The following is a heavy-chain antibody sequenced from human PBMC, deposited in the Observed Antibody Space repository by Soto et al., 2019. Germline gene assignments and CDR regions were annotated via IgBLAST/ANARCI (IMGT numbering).Heavy chain of an antibody. Sequence: QVQLVESGGGVVQPGRSLRLSCAASGFTFSSYGMHWVRQAPGKGLEWVAVISYDGSNKYYADSVKGRFTISRDNSKNTLYLQMNSLRAEDTAVYYCAKESYYDSTRYFDLWGRGTLVTVSS. CDR1: GFTFSSYG. V-gene: IGHV3-30*18. CDR2: ISYDGSNK. D-gene: IGHD3-22*01. J-gene: IGHJ2*01. CDR3: AKESYYDSTRYFDL.